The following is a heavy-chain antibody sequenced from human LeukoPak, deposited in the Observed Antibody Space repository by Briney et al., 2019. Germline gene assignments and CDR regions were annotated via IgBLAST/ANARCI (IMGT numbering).Heavy chain of an antibody. V-gene: IGHV1-18*01. CDR3: ARDREHIVANADSTDY. Sequence: GASVKVSCKASGYTFTSYGISWVRQAPGQGLELMGWISAYNGGTNYAQKFQGRVTMTRDTSISTAYMELSRLRSDDTAVYYCARDREHIVANADSTDYWGQGTLVTVSS. D-gene: IGHD5-12*01. J-gene: IGHJ4*02. CDR1: GYTFTSYG. CDR2: ISAYNGGT.